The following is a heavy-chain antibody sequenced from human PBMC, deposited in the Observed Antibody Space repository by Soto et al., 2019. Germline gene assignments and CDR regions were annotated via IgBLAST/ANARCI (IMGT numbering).Heavy chain of an antibody. CDR3: AKDRRSRELPDYYGMDV. J-gene: IGHJ6*02. Sequence: QVQLVESGGGVVQPGRSLRLSCAASGFTFSSYGMHWVRQAPGKGLEWVAVISYDGSNKYYADSVKGRFTISGDNSKNTLYLQMNSLRAEDTAVYYCAKDRRSRELPDYYGMDVWGQGTTVTVSS. CDR1: GFTFSSYG. V-gene: IGHV3-30*18. CDR2: ISYDGSNK. D-gene: IGHD1-7*01.